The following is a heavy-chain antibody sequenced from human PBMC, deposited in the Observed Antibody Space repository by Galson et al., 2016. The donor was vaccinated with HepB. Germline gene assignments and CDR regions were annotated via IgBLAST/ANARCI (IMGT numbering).Heavy chain of an antibody. V-gene: IGHV3-30*04. CDR1: GFTFSRFA. CDR2: IFFDGKNK. D-gene: IGHD3-16*01. CDR3: AKEGLRRSLDN. Sequence: SLRLSCAASGFTFSRFAMHWVRQAPGKGLEWVAVIFFDGKNKYYADSVKGRFTIFIDKSKNALFLQMDSLRAEDTAVYYCAKEGLRRSLDNWGQGTLSPSP. J-gene: IGHJ4*02.